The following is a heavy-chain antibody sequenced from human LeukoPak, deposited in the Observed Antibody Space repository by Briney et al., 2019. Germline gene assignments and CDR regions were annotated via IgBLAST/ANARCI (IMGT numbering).Heavy chain of an antibody. CDR2: ISSSGSTI. CDR3: ARAMVRGVIDY. V-gene: IGHV3-11*04. D-gene: IGHD3-10*01. Sequence: GGSLRLSCAASGFTFSNFWMSWVRQAPGKGLEWVSYISSSGSTIYYADSVKGRFTISRDNAKNSLYLQMNSLRAEDTAVYYCARAMVRGVIDYWGQGTLVTVSS. CDR1: GFTFSNFW. J-gene: IGHJ4*02.